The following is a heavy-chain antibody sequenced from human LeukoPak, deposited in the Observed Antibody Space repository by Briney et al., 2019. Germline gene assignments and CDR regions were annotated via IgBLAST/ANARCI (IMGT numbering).Heavy chain of an antibody. V-gene: IGHV4-39*07. Sequence: SETLSLTCTVSGGSISSSSYYWGWIRQPPGKGLEWIGSIYYSGSTYYSPSLKSRVTISVDTSKNQFSLKLTSVTAADTAVYYCARLAPYWLVSYNYYYMDVWGKGTTVTVSS. D-gene: IGHD6-6*01. CDR2: IYYSGST. CDR1: GGSISSSSYY. J-gene: IGHJ6*03. CDR3: ARLAPYWLVSYNYYYMDV.